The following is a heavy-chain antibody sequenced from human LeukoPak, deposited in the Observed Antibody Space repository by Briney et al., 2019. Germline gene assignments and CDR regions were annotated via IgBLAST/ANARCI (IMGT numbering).Heavy chain of an antibody. CDR2: IYYSGST. D-gene: IGHD6-13*01. J-gene: IGHJ2*01. Sequence: PGGSLRLSCAASGFTFDDYAMHWVRQPPGKGLEWIGYIYYSGSTNYNPSLKSRVTISVDTSKNQFSLKLSSVTAADTAVYYCARVYYSSSYDYWYFDLWGRGTLVTVSS. V-gene: IGHV4-59*01. CDR3: ARVYYSSSYDYWYFDL. CDR1: GFTFDDYA.